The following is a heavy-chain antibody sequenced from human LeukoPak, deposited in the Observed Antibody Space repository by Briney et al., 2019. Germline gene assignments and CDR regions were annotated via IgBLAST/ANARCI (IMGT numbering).Heavy chain of an antibody. CDR1: GDSISSGYY. CDR2: IYHTGSA. Sequence: SETLSLTCTVSGDSISSGYYWGWIRQPPGKGPEWIASIYHTGSAYYKPSLKSRVTISVNTSKNQFSLKLSSVTAADTAVYYCARSSGWEDAFDIWGQGTMVTVSS. CDR3: ARSSGWEDAFDI. V-gene: IGHV4-38-2*02. J-gene: IGHJ3*02. D-gene: IGHD6-19*01.